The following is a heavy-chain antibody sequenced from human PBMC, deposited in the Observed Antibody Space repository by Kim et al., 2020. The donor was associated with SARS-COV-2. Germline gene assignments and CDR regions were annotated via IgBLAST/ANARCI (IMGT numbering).Heavy chain of an antibody. Sequence: SETLSLTCTVSGGSISSGDYYWSWIRQPPGKGLEWIGYIYYTGSSHYNPSRNSRVTISIDTSKNQFSLKLSSVTAADTSVYSCARGPPIGGGDCYSHWGQGTLVTVSS. V-gene: IGHV4-30-4*01. D-gene: IGHD2-21*02. J-gene: IGHJ4*02. CDR1: GGSISSGDYY. CDR3: ARGPPIGGGDCYSH. CDR2: IYYTGSS.